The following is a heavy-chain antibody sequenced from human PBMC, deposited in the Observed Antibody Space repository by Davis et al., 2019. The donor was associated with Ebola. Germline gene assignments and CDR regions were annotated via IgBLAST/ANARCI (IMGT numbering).Heavy chain of an antibody. CDR2: IYHSGST. D-gene: IGHD3-10*01. CDR1: GGSITRGGYS. V-gene: IGHV4-30-2*01. Sequence: SETLSLTCAVSGGSITRGGYSWSWIRQPPGKGLQWIGYIYHSGSTNYNPSLKSRVTISVDKSKNQFSLKLSSVTAADTAVYYCARGGLWFGEFSSYYMDVWGKGTTVTVSS. CDR3: ARGGLWFGEFSSYYMDV. J-gene: IGHJ6*03.